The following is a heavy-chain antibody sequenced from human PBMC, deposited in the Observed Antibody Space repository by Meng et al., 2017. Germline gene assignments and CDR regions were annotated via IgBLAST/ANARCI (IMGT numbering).Heavy chain of an antibody. CDR1: GFTFSSYA. CDR2: ISYDGSNK. V-gene: IGHV3-30*01. D-gene: IGHD6-19*01. CDR3: AREGPIYSSGWLQLGYYYYGMDV. Sequence: GGSLRLSCAASGFTFSSYAMHWVRQAPGKGLEWVAVISYDGSNKYYADSVKGRFTISRDNSKSTLYLQMNSLRAEDTAVYYCAREGPIYSSGWLQLGYYYYGMDVWGQGTTVTVSS. J-gene: IGHJ6*02.